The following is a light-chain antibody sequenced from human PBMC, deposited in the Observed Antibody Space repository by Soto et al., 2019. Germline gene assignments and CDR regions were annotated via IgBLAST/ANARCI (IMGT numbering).Light chain of an antibody. Sequence: QSVLTQPASVSGSPGQSITISCTGTSSDVGGYNYVSWYQQHPGKAPKLMIYDVSNRPSGVSNRFSGSKSSNTASLTISGLQVEDEADYYCSSYTSTSNLCVFGTGTKVTVL. CDR2: DVS. CDR3: SSYTSTSNLCV. J-gene: IGLJ1*01. V-gene: IGLV2-14*01. CDR1: SSDVGGYNY.